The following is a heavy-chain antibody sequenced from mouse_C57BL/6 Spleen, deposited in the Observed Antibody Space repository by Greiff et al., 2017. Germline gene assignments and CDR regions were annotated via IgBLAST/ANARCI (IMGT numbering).Heavy chain of an antibody. J-gene: IGHJ4*01. D-gene: IGHD2-1*01. CDR1: DFSLTSYG. Sequence: VQLVESGPGLVQPSQSLSITCTVSDFSLTSYGVHWVRQSPGKGLEWLGVIWSGGSTDYNAAFISRLSISKDKSKSQVFFKMNSLQADDTAIYYCASYCNSYAMDYWGQGTSVTVSS. CDR2: IWSGGST. CDR3: ASYCNSYAMDY. V-gene: IGHV2-2*01.